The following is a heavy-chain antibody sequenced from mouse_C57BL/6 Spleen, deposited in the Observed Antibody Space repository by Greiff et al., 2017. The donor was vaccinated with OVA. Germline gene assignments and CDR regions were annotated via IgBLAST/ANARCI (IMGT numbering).Heavy chain of an antibody. CDR1: GYTFTSYW. Sequence: QVQLKQPGAELVMPGASVKLSCKASGYTFTSYWMHWVKQRPGQGLEWIGEIDPSDSYTNYNQKFKGKSTLTVDKSSSTAYMQLSSLTSEDSAVYYCARRAEIYYDYDGAMDYWGQGTSVTVSS. CDR2: IDPSDSYT. V-gene: IGHV1-69*01. J-gene: IGHJ4*01. D-gene: IGHD2-4*01. CDR3: ARRAEIYYDYDGAMDY.